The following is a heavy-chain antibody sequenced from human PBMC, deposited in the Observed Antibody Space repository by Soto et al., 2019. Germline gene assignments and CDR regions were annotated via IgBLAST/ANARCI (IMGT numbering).Heavy chain of an antibody. CDR1: GFTFSSYA. Sequence: QVQVVESGGGVVQPGRSLRLSCAASGFTFSSYAMYWVRQAPGKGLEWVAVISYDGSNKYDADSVKGQFTISRDKSKNTLYRQMNSLRVEDTAVYYCARATSGWYKDAFDIWGLGTMVTVSS. CDR2: ISYDGSNK. CDR3: ARATSGWYKDAFDI. J-gene: IGHJ3*02. V-gene: IGHV3-30-3*01. D-gene: IGHD6-19*01.